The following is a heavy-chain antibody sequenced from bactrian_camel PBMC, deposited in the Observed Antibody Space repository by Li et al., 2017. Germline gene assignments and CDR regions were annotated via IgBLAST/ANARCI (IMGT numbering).Heavy chain of an antibody. CDR1: RFIFRNVV. D-gene: IGHD3*01. CDR3: AATRHAPLRRVTLRPADFDF. Sequence: DVQLVESGGGLVQPGGSLKLSCAASRFIFRNVVMNWVRQAPGKDLEWVATINADGSRTNHADSVKGRFTVSRDNAKNTLYLQMNSLKPEDTGMYFCAATRHAPLRRVTLRPADFDFWGQGTQVTVS. J-gene: IGHJ6*01. CDR2: INADGSRT. V-gene: IGHV3S42*01.